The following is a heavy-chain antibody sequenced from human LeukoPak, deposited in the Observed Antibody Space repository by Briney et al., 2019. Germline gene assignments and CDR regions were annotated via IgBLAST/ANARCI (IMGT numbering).Heavy chain of an antibody. D-gene: IGHD3-22*01. CDR1: GFTFSSYA. Sequence: QPGGSLRLSCAASGFTFSSYAMSWVRQAPGKGLELVSGISGSGDNTYYADSVKGRFTISRDNSKNTLYVPVNSLGPEDTAAYYCAKGSYYDSSGSFYFDYWGQGTLVTVSS. CDR3: AKGSYYDSSGSFYFDY. J-gene: IGHJ4*02. CDR2: ISGSGDNT. V-gene: IGHV3-23*01.